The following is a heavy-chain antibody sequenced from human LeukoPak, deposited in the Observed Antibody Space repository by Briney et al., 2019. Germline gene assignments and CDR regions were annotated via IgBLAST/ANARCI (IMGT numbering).Heavy chain of an antibody. Sequence: GGSLRLSCAASGFTVSSNYMSWVRQAPGKGLEWVSVIYSGGSTYYADSVKGRFTISRDNSKNTLYLQMNSLRAEDTAVYYCASIFLWFVYDYWGQGTLVTVSS. V-gene: IGHV3-66*01. J-gene: IGHJ4*02. CDR1: GFTVSSNY. CDR3: ASIFLWFVYDY. CDR2: IYSGGST. D-gene: IGHD3-10*01.